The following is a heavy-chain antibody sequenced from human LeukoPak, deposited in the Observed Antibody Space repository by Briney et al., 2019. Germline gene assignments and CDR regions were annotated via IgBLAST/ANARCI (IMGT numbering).Heavy chain of an antibody. CDR1: GGSISSSNW. Sequence: SETLSLTCAVSGGSISSSNWWSWVRQPPGKGLEWIGEIYHSGSTNYNPSLKSRVTISVDKSKNQFSLKLSSVTAADTAVYYCARGGIAVAGTAFDAFDIWGQGTMVTVSS. CDR3: ARGGIAVAGTAFDAFDI. CDR2: IYHSGST. D-gene: IGHD6-19*01. V-gene: IGHV4-4*02. J-gene: IGHJ3*02.